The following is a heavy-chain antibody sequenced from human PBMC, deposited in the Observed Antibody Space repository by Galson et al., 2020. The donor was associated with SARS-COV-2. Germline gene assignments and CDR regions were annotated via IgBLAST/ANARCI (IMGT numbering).Heavy chain of an antibody. J-gene: IGHJ4*02. CDR2: ISSDGSNS. Sequence: GESLKISCAASGFTFSNYVMHWVRQAPGKGPEWVAVISSDGSNSFYADSLKGRFTISRDNSKSTLYLQMNSLRAEDTAVYYCARGGEWELPYYVDFWVQGTLVTCSS. CDR3: ARGGEWELPYYVDF. D-gene: IGHD1-26*01. CDR1: GFTFSNYV. V-gene: IGHV3-30*04.